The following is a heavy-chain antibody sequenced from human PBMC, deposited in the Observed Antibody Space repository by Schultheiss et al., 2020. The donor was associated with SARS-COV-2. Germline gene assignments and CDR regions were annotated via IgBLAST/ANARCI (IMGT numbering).Heavy chain of an antibody. D-gene: IGHD3-10*01. J-gene: IGHJ4*02. Sequence: SETLSLTCAVYGGSFSGYYWSWIRQPPGKGLEWIGEINHSGSANHNPSLKSRVTISVDTSKNQFSLKLSSVTAADTAVYYCAGGRITMVQGVITGFDYWGQGTLVTVSS. CDR3: AGGRITMVQGVITGFDY. CDR2: INHSGSA. CDR1: GGSFSGYY. V-gene: IGHV4-34*01.